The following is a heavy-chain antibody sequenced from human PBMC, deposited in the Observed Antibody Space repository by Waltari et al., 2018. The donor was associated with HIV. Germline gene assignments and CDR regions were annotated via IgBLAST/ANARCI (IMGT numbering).Heavy chain of an antibody. CDR3: ARDLDYCSSTSCPYAFDI. CDR1: GGSISSSNW. CDR2: IYHSGST. Sequence: QVQLQESGPGLVKPSGTLSLTCAVSGGSISSSNWWSWVRQPPGKGLEWIGEIYHSGSTNYNPSLKSRVTISVDKSKNQFSLKLSSVTAADTAVYYCARDLDYCSSTSCPYAFDIWGQGTMVTVSS. V-gene: IGHV4-4*02. D-gene: IGHD2-2*01. J-gene: IGHJ3*02.